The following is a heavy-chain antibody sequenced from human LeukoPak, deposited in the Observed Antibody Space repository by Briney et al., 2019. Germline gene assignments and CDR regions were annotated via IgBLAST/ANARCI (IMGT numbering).Heavy chain of an antibody. D-gene: IGHD6-19*01. J-gene: IGHJ3*02. CDR2: IYSGGST. V-gene: IGHV3-53*01. Sequence: GGSLRLSCAASGFTVSSNYMSWVRQAPGKGLEWVSVIYSGGSTYYADSVKGRFTISRDNSKNTLYLQMNSLRAEDTAVYYCARDRPTLIAVAGVDGGAFDIWGQGTMVTVSS. CDR3: ARDRPTLIAVAGVDGGAFDI. CDR1: GFTVSSNY.